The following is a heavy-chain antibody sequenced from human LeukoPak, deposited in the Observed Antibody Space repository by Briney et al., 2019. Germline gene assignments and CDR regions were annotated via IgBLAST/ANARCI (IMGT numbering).Heavy chain of an antibody. CDR2: ISAYNGNT. CDR3: ARQLGDIVVVPAATHPVWFDP. V-gene: IGHV1-18*01. D-gene: IGHD2-2*01. J-gene: IGHJ5*02. CDR1: GGTFSSYA. Sequence: ASVKVSCKASGGTFSSYAISWVRQAPGQGLEWMGWISAYNGNTNYAQKLQGRVTMTTDTSTSTAYMELRSLRSDDTAVYYCARQLGDIVVVPAATHPVWFDPWGQGTLVTVSS.